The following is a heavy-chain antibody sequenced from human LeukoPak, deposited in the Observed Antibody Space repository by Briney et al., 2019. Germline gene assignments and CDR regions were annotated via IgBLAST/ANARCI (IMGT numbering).Heavy chain of an antibody. Sequence: PSETLSLTCAVYGGSFSGYYWSWIRQPPGKGLEWIGEINHSGSTNYNPSLKSRVTISVDTSKNQFSLKLSSVTAADTAVYYCARGWARGPFSRYYYGMDVWGQGTTVTVSS. V-gene: IGHV4-34*01. CDR2: INHSGST. D-gene: IGHD5-12*01. CDR3: ARGWARGPFSRYYYGMDV. CDR1: GGSFSGYY. J-gene: IGHJ6*02.